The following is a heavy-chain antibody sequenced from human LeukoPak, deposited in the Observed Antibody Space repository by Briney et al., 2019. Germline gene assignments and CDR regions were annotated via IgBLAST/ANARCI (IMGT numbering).Heavy chain of an antibody. D-gene: IGHD1-26*01. Sequence: SETLSLTCTVSGGSISSYYWSWIRQPPGKGLEWIGYIYYSGSTNYNPSLKSRVTISVDTSKTQFSLKLSSVTAADTAVYYCARKSGSYSPKQNAFDIWGQGTMVTVSS. J-gene: IGHJ3*02. CDR1: GGSISSYY. V-gene: IGHV4-59*01. CDR2: IYYSGST. CDR3: ARKSGSYSPKQNAFDI.